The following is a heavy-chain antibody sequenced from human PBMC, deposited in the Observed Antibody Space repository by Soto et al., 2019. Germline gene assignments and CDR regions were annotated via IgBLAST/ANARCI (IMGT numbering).Heavy chain of an antibody. D-gene: IGHD3-3*01. J-gene: IGHJ4*02. CDR3: ARHGGRLIAQAY. V-gene: IGHV5-51*01. Sequence: PGESLKISCEASGYSFTSYWIGWVRQMPWKGLEWMGSIYHGDSDTRYSPSFQGQVAMSVDKSISTAYLQWNSLKASDTAMYYCARHGGRLIAQAYWGQGTMVTISS. CDR2: IYHGDSDT. CDR1: GYSFTSYW.